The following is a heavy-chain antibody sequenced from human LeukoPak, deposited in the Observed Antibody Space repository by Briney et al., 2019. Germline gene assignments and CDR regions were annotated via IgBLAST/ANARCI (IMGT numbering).Heavy chain of an antibody. CDR1: GGSISSSSYY. CDR3: ARGGWKAFDI. Sequence: PSETLSLTCTVSGGSISSSSYYWSWIRQSPGKGLEWIGYIYYSGTTNYNPSLKSRVTTSVDTSKNQFSLKLSSVTAADTAVYYCARGGWKAFDIWGQGTMVTVSS. CDR2: IYYSGTT. D-gene: IGHD6-19*01. V-gene: IGHV4-61*01. J-gene: IGHJ3*02.